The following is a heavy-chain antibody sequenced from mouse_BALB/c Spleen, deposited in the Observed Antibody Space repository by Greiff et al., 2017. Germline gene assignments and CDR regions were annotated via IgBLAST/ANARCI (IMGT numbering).Heavy chain of an antibody. CDR3: ARHRSTTGFAD. V-gene: IGHV5-12-1*01. CDR2: ISSGGGST. D-gene: IGHD1-1*01. Sequence: DVKLVESGGGLVKPGGSLKLSCAASGFTFSSYAMSWVRQSPEKRLEWVAYISSGGGSTYYPDTVKGRFTISRDNAKNTLYLQMSSLKSEDTAMYYCARHRSTTGFADWGQGTLVTVSA. CDR1: GFTFSSYA. J-gene: IGHJ3*01.